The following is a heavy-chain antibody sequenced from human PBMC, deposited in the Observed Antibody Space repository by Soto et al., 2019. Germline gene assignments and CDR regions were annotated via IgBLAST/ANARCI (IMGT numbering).Heavy chain of an antibody. CDR3: AKDVILWTNYYYCGMDV. J-gene: IGHJ6*02. D-gene: IGHD2-8*01. CDR2: ISYDGSNK. Sequence: QVQLVESGGGVVQPGRSLRLSCAASGFTFSNYGMHWVRQAPGKGLEWVAVISYDGSNKYYADSVKGRFTVSRDNSKKTLYLQMNSLRTEDTAVYYCAKDVILWTNYYYCGMDVWGQGTTVTVSS. V-gene: IGHV3-30*18. CDR1: GFTFSNYG.